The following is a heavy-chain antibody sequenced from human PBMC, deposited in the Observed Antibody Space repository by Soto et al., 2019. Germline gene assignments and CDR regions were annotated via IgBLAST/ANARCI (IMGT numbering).Heavy chain of an antibody. V-gene: IGHV3-66*01. CDR2: IYSGGST. CDR3: ATREPARCSSTSCYGPFDY. Sequence: GGSLRLSCAASGFTVSSNYMSWVRQAPGKGLEWVSVIYSGGSTYYADSVKGRFTISRDNSKNTLYLQMNSLRAEDTAVYYCATREPARCSSTSCYGPFDYWGQGTLVTVSS. D-gene: IGHD2-2*01. J-gene: IGHJ4*02. CDR1: GFTVSSNY.